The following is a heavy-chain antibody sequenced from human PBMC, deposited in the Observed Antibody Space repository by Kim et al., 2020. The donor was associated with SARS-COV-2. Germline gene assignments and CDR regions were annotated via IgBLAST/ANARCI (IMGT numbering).Heavy chain of an antibody. CDR3: ARLSRSVFGVVIVD. Sequence: SETLSLTYSVSGVSISGPDHYWAWIRQPPGKGLEWIATISYSGTTYNNPSLRSRITMSVDTSKNQLSLELISVTAADTSVYYCARLSRSVFGVVIVDWGQGTLVTVSS. V-gene: IGHV4-39*01. J-gene: IGHJ4*02. D-gene: IGHD3-3*01. CDR1: GVSISGPDHY. CDR2: ISYSGTT.